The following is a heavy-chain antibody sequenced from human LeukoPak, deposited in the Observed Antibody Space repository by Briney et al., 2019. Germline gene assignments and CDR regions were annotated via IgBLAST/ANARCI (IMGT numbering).Heavy chain of an antibody. CDR3: ARDYDFWSGYYSPTRGYFGY. V-gene: IGHV3-30*02. CDR1: GFTCSGSG. J-gene: IGHJ4*02. CDR2: IRYDGSNK. D-gene: IGHD3-3*01. Sequence: PGGSLRLSCAASGFTCSGSGMHWVRQAPGKGLEWVTFIRYDGSNKYCTDSVKGRFTISRDNSKNTLYLQMDSLRAEDTAVYYCARDYDFWSGYYSPTRGYFGYWGQGTLVTVSS.